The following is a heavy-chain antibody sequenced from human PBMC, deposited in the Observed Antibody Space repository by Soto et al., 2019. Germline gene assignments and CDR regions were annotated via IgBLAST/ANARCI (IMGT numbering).Heavy chain of an antibody. CDR3: ARDALTGDRGVPGY. Sequence: QVQLQESGPGLVKPSQTLFLTCTVSGGSISSGGYYWSWIRQHPGKGLEWIGYIYYSGSTYYNPSLKSRVTISVDTSKNQFSLKLSSVTAADTAVYYCARDALTGDRGVPGYWGQGTLVTVSS. CDR1: GGSISSGGYY. V-gene: IGHV4-31*03. J-gene: IGHJ4*02. CDR2: IYYSGST. D-gene: IGHD7-27*01.